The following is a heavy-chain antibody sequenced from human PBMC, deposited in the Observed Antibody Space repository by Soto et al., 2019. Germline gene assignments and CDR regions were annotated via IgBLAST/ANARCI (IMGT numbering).Heavy chain of an antibody. J-gene: IGHJ4*02. Sequence: SVKVSCKASGGTFSSYAISWVRQAPGQGLEWMGGIIPIFGTANYAQKFQGGVTITADESTSTAYMELSSLRSEDTAVYYCAREAVVYSYARRSSGYFDYWGQGTLVTVPS. CDR1: GGTFSSYA. CDR3: AREAVVYSYARRSSGYFDY. V-gene: IGHV1-69*13. CDR2: IIPIFGTA. D-gene: IGHD5-18*01.